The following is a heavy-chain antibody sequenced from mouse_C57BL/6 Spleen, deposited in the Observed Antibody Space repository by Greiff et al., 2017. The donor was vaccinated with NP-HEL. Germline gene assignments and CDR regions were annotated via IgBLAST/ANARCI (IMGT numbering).Heavy chain of an antibody. CDR1: GFTFSDYY. V-gene: IGHV5-16*01. CDR2: INYDGSST. D-gene: IGHD2-3*01. Sequence: EVKVVESEGGLVQPGSSMKLSCTASGFTFSDYYMAWVRQVPEKGLEWVANINYDGSSTYYLDSLKSRFIISRDNAKNILYLQMSSLKSEDTATYYCARDGGYSHWYFDVWGTGTTVTVSS. CDR3: ARDGGYSHWYFDV. J-gene: IGHJ1*03.